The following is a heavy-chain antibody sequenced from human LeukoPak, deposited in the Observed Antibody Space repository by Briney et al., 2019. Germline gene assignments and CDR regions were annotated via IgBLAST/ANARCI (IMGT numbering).Heavy chain of an antibody. CDR3: ARHSGTYFDY. J-gene: IGHJ4*02. CDR2: IKQDGSEK. Sequence: PGGCLRLSCAASGFTFSGYWMSWVRQGPGKGLEWVANIKQDGSEKYYVDSVKGRFTISRDNAKNSLYLQMNSLRAEDTAVYYCARHSGTYFDYWGQGTLVTVSS. V-gene: IGHV3-7*01. CDR1: GFTFSGYW. D-gene: IGHD1-26*01.